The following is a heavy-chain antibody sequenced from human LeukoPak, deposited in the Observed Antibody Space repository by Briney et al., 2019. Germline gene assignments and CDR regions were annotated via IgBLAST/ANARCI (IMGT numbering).Heavy chain of an antibody. CDR2: ISGIGTGT. CDR3: AKEGGTGTRFDF. Sequence: GGSLRLSCAASGFTFSSSAMSWVRHPPGKGLDLVSAISGIGTGTYYADSVKGRFTISRDNSKNTLYLQMNSLRAEDTAVYYCAKEGGTGTRFDFWGQGTLVTVSS. V-gene: IGHV3-23*01. D-gene: IGHD1-7*01. CDR1: GFTFSSSA. J-gene: IGHJ4*02.